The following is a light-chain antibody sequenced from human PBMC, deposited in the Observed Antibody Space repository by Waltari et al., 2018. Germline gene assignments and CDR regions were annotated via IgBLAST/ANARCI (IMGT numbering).Light chain of an antibody. CDR2: AAS. J-gene: IGKJ3*01. CDR3: LQHNTYPFT. CDR1: QGIRSD. Sequence: DIQITQSPSSLSASVGDRVTITCRASQGIRSDLGWYQQKPGKAPKRRIFAASSLLSGVPSRFSGSRSGTEFTLTSSSLQPEDFATYYCLQHNTYPFTFGPGTKVDIK. V-gene: IGKV1-17*01.